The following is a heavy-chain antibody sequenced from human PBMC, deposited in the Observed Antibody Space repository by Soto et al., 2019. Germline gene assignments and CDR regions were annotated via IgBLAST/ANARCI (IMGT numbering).Heavy chain of an antibody. Sequence: QVQLVQSGAEVKKPGSSVKVSCKASGGTFSRYTFTWVRQAPGQGLEWMGRIIPILDIPNYAQNFQGRVTITADKSTCTAYMELSSLTSDDTAVYYCASHFTGVLVRGTAPPGGDNYGWDVWGQGTTVTVSS. V-gene: IGHV1-69*02. CDR3: ASHFTGVLVRGTAPPGGDNYGWDV. D-gene: IGHD2-8*02. CDR1: GGTFSRYT. CDR2: IIPILDIP. J-gene: IGHJ6*02.